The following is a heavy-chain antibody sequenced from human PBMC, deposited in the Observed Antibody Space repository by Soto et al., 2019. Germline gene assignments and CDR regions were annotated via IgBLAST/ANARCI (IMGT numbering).Heavy chain of an antibody. D-gene: IGHD3-9*01. V-gene: IGHV3-7*01. CDR1: GFTLSSYW. J-gene: IGHJ4*02. CDR3: ARDHRYFDCL. CDR2: IKQDGSEK. Sequence: PGGSLRLSCAASGFTLSSYWMSWVRQAPGKGLEWVANIKQDGSEKYYVDSVTGRFTISRDNAKNSLYLQMNSLRAEDTAVYYCARDHRYFDCLRGQGTLVTVSA.